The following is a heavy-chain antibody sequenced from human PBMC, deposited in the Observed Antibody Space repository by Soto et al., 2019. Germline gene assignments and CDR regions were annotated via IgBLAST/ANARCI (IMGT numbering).Heavy chain of an antibody. V-gene: IGHV1-24*01. CDR3: ATDAKDGDYANYYYYHGMDV. D-gene: IGHD4-17*01. CDR2: FDPEDGET. CDR1: GYTHTELS. Sequence: ASVNVSCKVSGYTHTELSMHWVRQAPGKGLEWMGGFDPEDGETIYAQKFQGRVTMTEDTSTDTAYMELSSLRSEDTAVYYCATDAKDGDYANYYYYHGMDVWGEGTTGTVSS. J-gene: IGHJ6*04.